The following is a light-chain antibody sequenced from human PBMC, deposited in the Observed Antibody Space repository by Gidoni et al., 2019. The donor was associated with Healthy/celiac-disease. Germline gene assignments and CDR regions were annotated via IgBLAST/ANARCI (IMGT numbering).Light chain of an antibody. V-gene: IGKV4-1*01. CDR2: WAS. J-gene: IGKJ2*01. CDR3: QQYYSTPPWYT. CDR1: QSVVYSSNNKNY. Sequence: DIVMTQSPDSLAVSLGERATINCKSSQSVVYSSNNKNYLAWYQQNPGQPPKLLIYWASTRESGVPDRFSGSGSGTDFTLTISSLQAEDVAVYYCQQYYSTPPWYTFGQGTKLEIK.